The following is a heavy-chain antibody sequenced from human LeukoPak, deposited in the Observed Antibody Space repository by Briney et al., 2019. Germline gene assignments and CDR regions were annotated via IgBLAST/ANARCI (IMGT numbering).Heavy chain of an antibody. CDR3: ARMDRDDAFDI. Sequence: SETLSLTCTVSGGSIRSSSYYWGWIRQPPGKGLEWIGSIYYSGSTYYNPSLKSRVTISVDTSKNQFSLKLSSVTAADTAVYYCARMDRDDAFDIWGQGTMVTVSS. J-gene: IGHJ3*02. CDR2: IYYSGST. V-gene: IGHV4-39*01. CDR1: GGSIRSSSYY. D-gene: IGHD3/OR15-3a*01.